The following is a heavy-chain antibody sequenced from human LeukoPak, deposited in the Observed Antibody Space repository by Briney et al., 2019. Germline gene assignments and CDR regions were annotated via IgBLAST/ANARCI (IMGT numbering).Heavy chain of an antibody. CDR2: IHYSGST. CDR3: ARGGPGGSGWYWNY. V-gene: IGHV4-39*07. Sequence: SETLSLTCTVSGGSISSSSYYWGWIRQPPGKGLEWIGSIHYSGSTNYNPSLKSRVTISIDTSKNQFSLKLSSVTAEDTAVYYCARGGPGGSGWYWNYWGQGTLVTVSS. D-gene: IGHD6-19*01. J-gene: IGHJ4*02. CDR1: GGSISSSSYY.